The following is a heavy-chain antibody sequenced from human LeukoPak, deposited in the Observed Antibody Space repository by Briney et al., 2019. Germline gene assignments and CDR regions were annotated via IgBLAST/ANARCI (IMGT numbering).Heavy chain of an antibody. CDR1: GFTFSSYS. CDR2: ISSSSSYI. D-gene: IGHD6-6*01. V-gene: IGHV3-21*01. Sequence: GGSLRLSCAASGFTFSSYSMNWVRQAPGKGLEWVSSISSSSSYIYYADSVKGRFTISRDNAKNSLYLQMNSLRAEDAAVYYCARGKQLVPNYYYYYYMDVWGKGTTVTVSS. J-gene: IGHJ6*03. CDR3: ARGKQLVPNYYYYYYMDV.